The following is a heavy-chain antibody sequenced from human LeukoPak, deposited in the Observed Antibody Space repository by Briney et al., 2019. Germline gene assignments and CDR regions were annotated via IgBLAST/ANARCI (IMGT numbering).Heavy chain of an antibody. V-gene: IGHV3-48*02. CDR1: GFTFSTYA. D-gene: IGHD4-11*01. Sequence: PGGSLRLSCAASGFTFSTYAMSWVRQAPGKGLEWVSYISSSSSTIYYADSVKGRFTISRDNAKNSLYLQMNSLRDEDTAVYYCARSYSNYDLWVFFFDYWGQGTLVTVSS. J-gene: IGHJ4*02. CDR3: ARSYSNYDLWVFFFDY. CDR2: ISSSSSTI.